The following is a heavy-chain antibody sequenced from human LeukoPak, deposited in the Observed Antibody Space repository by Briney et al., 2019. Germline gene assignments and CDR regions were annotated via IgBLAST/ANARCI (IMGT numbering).Heavy chain of an antibody. CDR2: INPNSGST. CDR1: GYTFTGYY. CDR3: ARGLTDCSGGTCYDYFDY. V-gene: IGHV1-2*02. J-gene: IGHJ4*02. Sequence: SVKFSCKASGYTFTGYYMHWVRQAPGQVLEWMAWINPNSGSTFYAQKFQGRVTVTRDTSISAAYVDLSGLTSDDTAVYYCARGLTDCSGGTCYDYFDYWGQGTQVTVSS. D-gene: IGHD2-15*01.